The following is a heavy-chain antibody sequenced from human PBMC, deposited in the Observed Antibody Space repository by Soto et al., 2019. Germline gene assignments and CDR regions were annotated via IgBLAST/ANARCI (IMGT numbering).Heavy chain of an antibody. J-gene: IGHJ5*02. D-gene: IGHD3-3*01. CDR2: INHTGGT. CDR1: GGSVNGYY. V-gene: IGHV4-34*01. CDR3: ATRITVFGVLLPTCDP. Sequence: SETLSLTCSVYGGSVNGYYWNWIRQPPGKGLEWIGEINHTGGTHYNPPLKSRVTMSVDTSKNQFSLRLSSVTAADTAIYYCATRITVFGVLLPTCDPWGQGTQVTVSA.